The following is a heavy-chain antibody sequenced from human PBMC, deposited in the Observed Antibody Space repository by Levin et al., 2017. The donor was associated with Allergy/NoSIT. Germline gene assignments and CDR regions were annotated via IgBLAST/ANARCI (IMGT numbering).Heavy chain of an antibody. CDR2: IYYSGST. D-gene: IGHD3-9*01. Sequence: SETLSLTCTVSGGSISSGGYYWSWIRQHPGKGLEWIGYIYYSGSTYYNPSLKSRVTISVDTSKNQFSLKLSSVTAADTAVYYCARSGRSDILTGYFVYWGQGTLVTVSS. CDR1: GGSISSGGYY. J-gene: IGHJ4*02. V-gene: IGHV4-31*03. CDR3: ARSGRSDILTGYFVY.